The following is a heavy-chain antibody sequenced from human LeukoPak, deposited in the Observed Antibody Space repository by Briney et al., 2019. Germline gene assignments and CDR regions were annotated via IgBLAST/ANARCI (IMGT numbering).Heavy chain of an antibody. D-gene: IGHD1-26*01. CDR3: ASGSRVGAADY. CDR2: ISSSSSTI. Sequence: GGSLRLSCAASGFTFSSYSMNWVRQAPGKGLEWVSYISSSSSTIYYADSVKGRFTISRDNAKNSLYLQMNSLRAEDTAVYYCASGSRVGAADYWGQGTLVTVSS. CDR1: GFTFSSYS. J-gene: IGHJ4*02. V-gene: IGHV3-48*01.